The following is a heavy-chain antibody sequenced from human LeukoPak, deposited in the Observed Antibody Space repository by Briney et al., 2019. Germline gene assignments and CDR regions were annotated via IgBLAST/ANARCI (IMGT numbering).Heavy chain of an antibody. V-gene: IGHV3-72*01. D-gene: IGHD1-26*01. J-gene: IGHJ4*02. CDR2: IRKKVNGSTT. Sequence: GGSLRLSCAASGFIFSDHYMDWVRQAPGKGLEWVGRIRKKVNGSTTEYAASVKGRFTISRDDSKSIAHLQMNSLKTEDTAVYYCTRSESGTYKGGFDFWGQGTLVTVSS. CDR1: GFIFSDHY. CDR3: TRSESGTYKGGFDF.